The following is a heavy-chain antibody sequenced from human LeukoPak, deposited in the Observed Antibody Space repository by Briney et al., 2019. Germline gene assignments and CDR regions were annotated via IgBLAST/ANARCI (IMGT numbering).Heavy chain of an antibody. Sequence: NPSETLSLTCTVSGGSISSYYWSWIRQPPGKGLEWIGYIYYSGSTNYNPSLKSRVTISVDTSKNQFSLKLSSVTAADTAVYYCARHSYSGYDQGFDPWGQGTLVTVSS. D-gene: IGHD5-12*01. J-gene: IGHJ5*02. CDR1: GGSISSYY. V-gene: IGHV4-59*08. CDR3: ARHSYSGYDQGFDP. CDR2: IYYSGST.